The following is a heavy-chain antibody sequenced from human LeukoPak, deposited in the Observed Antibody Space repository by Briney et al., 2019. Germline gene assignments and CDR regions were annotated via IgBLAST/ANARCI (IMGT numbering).Heavy chain of an antibody. Sequence: GASVRVSCKASGYTFTSYAMHWVRQAPGQRLEWMGWINAGNGNTKYSQKFQGGVTITRDTSASTAYMELSSLRSEDTAVYYCARIIYGSGSYYFDYWGQGTLVTVSS. V-gene: IGHV1-3*01. J-gene: IGHJ4*02. CDR2: INAGNGNT. CDR1: GYTFTSYA. CDR3: ARIIYGSGSYYFDY. D-gene: IGHD3-10*01.